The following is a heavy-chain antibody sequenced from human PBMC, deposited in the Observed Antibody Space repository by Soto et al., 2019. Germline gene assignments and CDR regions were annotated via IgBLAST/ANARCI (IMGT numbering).Heavy chain of an antibody. J-gene: IGHJ4*02. D-gene: IGHD2-8*01. CDR2: VYPRGSDT. V-gene: IGHV5-51*01. Sequence: PGESLKISFETSGYDFTRNWICWVRQRPVKGLEWVGLVYPRGSDTRYSPSFRGHVSMSADESVRTAYLQWTSLEASDTAIYYCARQFCTTTDCYMYFDNWGQGTPVTVSS. CDR3: ARQFCTTTDCYMYFDN. CDR1: GYDFTRNW.